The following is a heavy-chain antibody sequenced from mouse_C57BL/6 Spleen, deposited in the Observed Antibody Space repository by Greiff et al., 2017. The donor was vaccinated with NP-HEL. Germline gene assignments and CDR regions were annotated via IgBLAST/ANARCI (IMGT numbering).Heavy chain of an antibody. CDR3: TREASSDY. V-gene: IGHV1-15*01. Sequence: VQLQESGAELVRPGASVTLSCKASGYTFTDYEMHWVKQTPVHGLEWIGAIDPETGGTAYNQKFKGKAILTADKSSSTAYMELRSLTSEDSAVYYCTREASSDYWGQGTTLTVSS. CDR2: IDPETGGT. J-gene: IGHJ2*01. D-gene: IGHD6-1*01. CDR1: GYTFTDYE.